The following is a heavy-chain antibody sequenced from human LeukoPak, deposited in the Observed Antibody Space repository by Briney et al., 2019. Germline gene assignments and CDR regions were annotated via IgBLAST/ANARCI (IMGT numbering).Heavy chain of an antibody. D-gene: IGHD3-22*01. CDR2: IYYSGST. Sequence: SETLSLTCTVSGGSISSGDYYWSWIRQSPGKGLEWIGYIYYSGSTYYNPSLKSRVTISVDTSKNQFSLKLSSVTAADTAVYYCARVGDSSGYYYLVFDYWGQGTLVTVSS. V-gene: IGHV4-30-4*01. J-gene: IGHJ4*02. CDR3: ARVGDSSGYYYLVFDY. CDR1: GGSISSGDYY.